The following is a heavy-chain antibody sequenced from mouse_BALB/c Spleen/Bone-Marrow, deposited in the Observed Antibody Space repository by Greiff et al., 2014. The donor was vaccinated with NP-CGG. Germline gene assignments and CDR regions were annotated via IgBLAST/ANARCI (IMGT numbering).Heavy chain of an antibody. V-gene: IGHV5-9-3*01. D-gene: IGHD1-1*01. CDR2: ISSGGSYT. CDR3: ARSLYDYDAMDY. Sequence: VQLKESGGGLVKPGGSLKLSCAASGFTFGSYAMSWVRQTPEKRLEWVATISSGGSYTYYADSGKGRLTISRDNAKNTLYLQMSSLRSEDTAMYYCARSLYDYDAMDYWGQGTSVTVSS. J-gene: IGHJ4*01. CDR1: GFTFGSYA.